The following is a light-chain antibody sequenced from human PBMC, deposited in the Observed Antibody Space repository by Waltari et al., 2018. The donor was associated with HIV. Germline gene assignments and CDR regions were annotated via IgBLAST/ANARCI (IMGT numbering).Light chain of an antibody. V-gene: IGLV4-69*01. CDR1: SGHSNYA. CDR2: LNSDGSY. J-gene: IGLJ2*01. CDR3: QTWTTGIVL. Sequence: QLVLTQSPSASASLRASVKLTCTLSSGHSNYAIAWHKHQPEKGPRYLMRLNSDGSYLKGDGIPVRFSGSISGAERYLIISSLQSEDEADYYCQTWTTGIVLFGGGTNLTVL.